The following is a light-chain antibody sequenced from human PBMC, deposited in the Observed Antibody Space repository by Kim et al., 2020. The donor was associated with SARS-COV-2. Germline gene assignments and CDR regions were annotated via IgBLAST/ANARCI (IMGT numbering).Light chain of an antibody. CDR1: QSVSTW. CDR3: QQYNAFPLT. Sequence: SPSLAATVTLTCRASQSVSTWLAWYQQKPGQAPKLLIYKASTLEPGVSSRFSGSGSGTDFTLTIGSLQPDDSGTYYCQQYNAFPLTFGGGTKLEI. V-gene: IGKV1-5*03. CDR2: KAS. J-gene: IGKJ4*01.